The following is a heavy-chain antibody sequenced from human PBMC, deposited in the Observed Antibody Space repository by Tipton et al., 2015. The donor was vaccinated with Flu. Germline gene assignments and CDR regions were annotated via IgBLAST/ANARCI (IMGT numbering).Heavy chain of an antibody. D-gene: IGHD1-26*01. V-gene: IGHV3-33*01. Sequence: SLRLSCAASGFTFSSYGMHWVRQAPGKGLEWVAVIWYDGSNKYYADSVKGRFTISRDNSNNTLYLQMNSLRAEDTAVYYCAIPQWELDAFDIWGQGTMVTVSS. CDR3: AIPQWELDAFDI. CDR2: IWYDGSNK. CDR1: GFTFSSYG. J-gene: IGHJ3*02.